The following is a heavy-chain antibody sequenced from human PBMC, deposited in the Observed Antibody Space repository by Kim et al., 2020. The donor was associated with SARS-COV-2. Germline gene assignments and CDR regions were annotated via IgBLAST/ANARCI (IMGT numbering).Heavy chain of an antibody. CDR2: IIPIFGTA. J-gene: IGHJ4*02. D-gene: IGHD5-18*01. CDR1: GGTFSSYA. CDR3: ARGGGRYSPFDY. Sequence: SVKVSCKASGGTFSSYAISWVRQAPGQGLEWMGGIIPIFGTANYAQKFQGRVTITADESTSTAHMELSSLRSEDTAVYYCARGGGRYSPFDYWGQGTLVTVSS. V-gene: IGHV1-69*13.